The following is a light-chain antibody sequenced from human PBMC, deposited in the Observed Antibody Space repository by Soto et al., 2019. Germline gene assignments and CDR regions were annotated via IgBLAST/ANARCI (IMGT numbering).Light chain of an antibody. V-gene: IGLV2-14*01. CDR2: EVS. Sequence: QSALTQPASVSGSPGQSITISCTGTSSDVGGYNYFSWYQQHPDKAPKLMVYEVSTRPSGVSNRFSGSKSGNTASLTISGLQAEDEADYYCSSYTRSSTWVFGGGTKLTFL. CDR1: SSDVGGYNY. J-gene: IGLJ3*02. CDR3: SSYTRSSTWV.